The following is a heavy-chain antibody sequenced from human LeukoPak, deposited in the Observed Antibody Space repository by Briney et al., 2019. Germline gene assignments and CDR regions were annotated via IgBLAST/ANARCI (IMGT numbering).Heavy chain of an antibody. J-gene: IGHJ5*02. V-gene: IGHV4-31*03. D-gene: IGHD1-7*01. CDR1: GGSISSGGYY. Sequence: SETLSLTCTVSGGSISSGGYYWSWIRQHPGKGLEWIGYIYYSGSTYYNPSLKSRVTISVDTSKNQFSLELSSVTAADTAVYYCARGRTGTPNWFDPWGQGTLVTVSS. CDR3: ARGRTGTPNWFDP. CDR2: IYYSGST.